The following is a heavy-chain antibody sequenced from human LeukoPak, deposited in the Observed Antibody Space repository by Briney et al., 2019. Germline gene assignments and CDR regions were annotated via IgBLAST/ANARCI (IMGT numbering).Heavy chain of an antibody. D-gene: IGHD2-2*01. V-gene: IGHV4-34*01. CDR2: INHSGST. Sequence: PSETLSLTCAVYGGSFSGYYWSWIRQPPGKGLEWIGEINHSGSTNYNPSLKSRVTISVDTSKNQFSLKLSSVTAADTAVYYCAGRGTPNCSSTSCFDNWFDPWGQGTLVTVSS. J-gene: IGHJ5*02. CDR3: AGRGTPNCSSTSCFDNWFDP. CDR1: GGSFSGYY.